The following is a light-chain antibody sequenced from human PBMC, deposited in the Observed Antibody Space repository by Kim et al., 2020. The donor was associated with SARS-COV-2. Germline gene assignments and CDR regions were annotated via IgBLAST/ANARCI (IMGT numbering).Light chain of an antibody. V-gene: IGLV3-21*04. CDR1: NIGSIS. CDR2: YDS. Sequence: PGKTARIPCGGNNIGSISVPLYQQKPGQAPVLVIYYDSDRPSGIPERFSGSNSGNTATLTISRVEAGDEADYYCQVWDSSSDHRVFGGGTQLTVL. CDR3: QVWDSSSDHRV. J-gene: IGLJ3*02.